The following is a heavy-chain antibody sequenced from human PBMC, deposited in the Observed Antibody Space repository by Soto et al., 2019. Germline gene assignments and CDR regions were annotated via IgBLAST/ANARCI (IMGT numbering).Heavy chain of an antibody. V-gene: IGHV4-4*02. CDR2: IYHSGSI. CDR3: ASKFGELLADAFDT. Sequence: QVQLQESGPGLVKPSGTLSLTCTVSNASISSRKWWTWVRQTPGKGLEWIGEIYHSGSINHNPSLKSRATMSVDKSKNQFPLKTTSVTAADSAVYYWASKFGELLADAFDTWGQGTVVTVSS. J-gene: IGHJ3*02. D-gene: IGHD3-10*01. CDR1: NASISSRKW.